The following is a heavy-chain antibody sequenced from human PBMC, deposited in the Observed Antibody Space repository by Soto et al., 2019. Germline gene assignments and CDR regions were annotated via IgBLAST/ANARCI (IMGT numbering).Heavy chain of an antibody. D-gene: IGHD3-10*01. CDR2: INHSGST. V-gene: IGHV4-34*01. CDR1: GGSFSGYY. Sequence: SETLSLTCAVYGGSFSGYYWSWIRQPPGKGLEWIGEINHSGSTNYNPSLKSRVTISVDTSKNQFSLKLSSVTAADTAVYYCARASGSGEGDDYWGQGTLVTVSS. CDR3: ARASGSGEGDDY. J-gene: IGHJ4*02.